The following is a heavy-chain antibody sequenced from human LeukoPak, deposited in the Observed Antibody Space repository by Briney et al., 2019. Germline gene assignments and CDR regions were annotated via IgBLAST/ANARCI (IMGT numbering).Heavy chain of an antibody. D-gene: IGHD6-13*01. J-gene: IGHJ5*02. V-gene: IGHV1-46*01. CDR3: AREYLVGYSSSWHSGWFDP. CDR1: GYTFTTYY. CDR2: IKPSGGRT. Sequence: ASVKVSCKASGYTFTTYYMHWVRQAPGQGLEWMGAIKPSGGRTSYAQKFQDRVTMTWDMSTSTVYMDLSSLRSEDTAVYYCAREYLVGYSSSWHSGWFDPWGQGILVTVSS.